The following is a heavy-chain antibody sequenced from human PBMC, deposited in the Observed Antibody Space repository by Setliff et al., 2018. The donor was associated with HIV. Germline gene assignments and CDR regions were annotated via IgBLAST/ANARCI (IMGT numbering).Heavy chain of an antibody. Sequence: SETLSLTCDVYGGSFNGHSWTWIRQPPGKGLEWIGEVNDSGNTNYNPSLKSRVTISVVTSRTQFSLKLSSVTAADTGVYYCARVGRRDGWGRKAVAGWIWFDPWSQGTLVTVSS. V-gene: IGHV4-34*01. CDR2: VNDSGNT. J-gene: IGHJ5*02. D-gene: IGHD6-19*01. CDR3: ARVGRRDGWGRKAVAGWIWFDP. CDR1: GGSFNGHS.